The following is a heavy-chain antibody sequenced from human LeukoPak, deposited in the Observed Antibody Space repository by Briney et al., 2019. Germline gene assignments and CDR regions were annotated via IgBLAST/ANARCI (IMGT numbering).Heavy chain of an antibody. CDR3: ARGPVSTHGMDV. CDR2: RNPNSGRT. V-gene: IGHV1-8*01. J-gene: IGHJ6*02. D-gene: IGHD6-13*01. CDR1: GYTFTNYD. Sequence: ASVKVSCKASGYTFTNYDINWVRQATGQGLQWMGWRNPNSGRTGFAQKFQGRLTMTADTSISTAYMELSSLTSDDTAVYYCARGPVSTHGMDVWGQGTTVTVSS.